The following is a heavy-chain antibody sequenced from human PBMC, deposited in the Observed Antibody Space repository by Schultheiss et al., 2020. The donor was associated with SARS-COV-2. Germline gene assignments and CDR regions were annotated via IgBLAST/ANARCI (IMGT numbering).Heavy chain of an antibody. V-gene: IGHV3-21*01. CDR3: ARDRTAMTDS. J-gene: IGHJ5*01. CDR1: GITFNSYS. Sequence: GGSLRLSCEVSGITFNSYSMDWVRQSPGKGLEWVSSISSSSSYIYYADSVKGRFTMSRDNAKNTLYLQMNSLRAEDTAVYYCARDRTAMTDSWGQGTLVTVSS. D-gene: IGHD5-18*01. CDR2: ISSSSSYI.